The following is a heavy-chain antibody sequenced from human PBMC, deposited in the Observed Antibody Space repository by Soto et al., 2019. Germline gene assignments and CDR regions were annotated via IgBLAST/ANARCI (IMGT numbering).Heavy chain of an antibody. Sequence: HGESLKISCXTSGYRFTSYWIGWVRQMPGKGLEWMGIIYPGDSETRYSPSFQGQVTISADKSITTAYLQWSSLKASDTAMYYCARRDYYGSGSYDSADAFGIWGQGTMVTVSS. V-gene: IGHV5-51*01. CDR3: ARRDYYGSGSYDSADAFGI. D-gene: IGHD3-10*01. J-gene: IGHJ3*02. CDR2: IYPGDSET. CDR1: GYRFTSYW.